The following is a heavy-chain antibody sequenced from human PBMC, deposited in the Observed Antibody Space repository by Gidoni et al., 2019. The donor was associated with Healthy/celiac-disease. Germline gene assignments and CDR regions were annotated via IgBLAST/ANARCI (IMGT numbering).Heavy chain of an antibody. J-gene: IGHJ3*02. CDR1: GFTFGDYA. CDR3: TRHHPLYCSSTSCYNVHAFDI. Sequence: EVQLVESGGGLVKPGRYLRLYCTASGFTFGDYAMSWVRQGPGKGLEWVGFIRSKAYGGTTEYAASVKGRFTISRDDSKSIAYLQMNSLKTEDTAVYYCTRHHPLYCSSTSCYNVHAFDIWGQGTMVTVSS. V-gene: IGHV3-49*04. CDR2: IRSKAYGGTT. D-gene: IGHD2-2*01.